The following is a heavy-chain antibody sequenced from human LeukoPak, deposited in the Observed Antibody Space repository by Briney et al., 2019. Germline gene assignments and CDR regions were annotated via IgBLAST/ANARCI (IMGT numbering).Heavy chain of an antibody. J-gene: IGHJ4*01. CDR1: GGFNTGYY. CDR3: ARGNIVTGYCFDF. CDR2: IHYTGAT. V-gene: IGHV4-34*01. Sequence: PSETLSLTCPVYGGFNTGYYWSWIRQTPGRGLEWVGEIHYTGATSYNPSLKSRATISTDTSKNQFSLRLSSVTAASPPVYYCARGNIVTGYCFDFWGHGALVTGSS. D-gene: IGHD3-9*01.